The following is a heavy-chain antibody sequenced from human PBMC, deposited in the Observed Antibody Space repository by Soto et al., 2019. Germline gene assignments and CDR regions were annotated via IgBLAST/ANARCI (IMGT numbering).Heavy chain of an antibody. CDR2: INLVTGAT. J-gene: IGHJ4*02. V-gene: IGHV1-2*02. CDR3: VLSGAAGTGLFDY. D-gene: IGHD6-13*01. CDR1: GYTFTAYY. Sequence: ASVKVSCKASGYTFTAYYMHWVRQAPGQGLEWMGWINLVTGATDYPQRFQGRVTMTTDTSISTAYMDLTRLRSDDTALYYCVLSGAAGTGLFDYWGQGTLVTVSS.